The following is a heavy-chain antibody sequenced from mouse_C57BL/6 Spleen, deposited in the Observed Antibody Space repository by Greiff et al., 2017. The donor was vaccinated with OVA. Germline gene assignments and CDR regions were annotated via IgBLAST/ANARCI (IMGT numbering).Heavy chain of an antibody. D-gene: IGHD1-1*01. J-gene: IGHJ4*01. CDR1: GYAFSSYW. CDR3: AGVIHYARDY. V-gene: IGHV1-80*01. CDR2: IYPGDGDT. Sequence: QVHVKQSGAELVKPGASVKISCKASGYAFSSYWMNWVKQRPGKGLEWIGQIYPGDGDTNYNGKFKGQATLTADKSSSTAYMQLSSLTSEDSAVYFCAGVIHYARDYWGQGTSVTVSS.